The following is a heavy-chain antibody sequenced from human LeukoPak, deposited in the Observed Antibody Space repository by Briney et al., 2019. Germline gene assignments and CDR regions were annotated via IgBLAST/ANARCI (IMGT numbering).Heavy chain of an antibody. D-gene: IGHD4-11*01. V-gene: IGHV4-34*01. CDR2: INHSGST. Sequence: SETLSLTCAVYGGSFSGYYWSWIRQPPGKGLEWIGEINHSGSTNYNPSLKSRVTISVDTSKNQFSLKLSSVTAADTAVYYCARLTTRPNWFDPWGQGTLVTVSS. CDR3: ARLTTRPNWFDP. J-gene: IGHJ5*02. CDR1: GGSFSGYY.